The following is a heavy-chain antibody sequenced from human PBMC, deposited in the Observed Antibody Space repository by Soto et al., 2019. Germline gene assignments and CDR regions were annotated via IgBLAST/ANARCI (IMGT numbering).Heavy chain of an antibody. CDR2: ISGSGGST. CDR3: AKANDYVWGGILNWFDP. Sequence: PGGSLRLSCAASGFTFSSYAMSWVRQAPGKGLEWVSAISGSGGSTYYADSVKGRFTTSRDNSKNTLYLQMNSLRAEDTAVYYCAKANDYVWGGILNWFDPWGQGTLVTVSS. CDR1: GFTFSSYA. V-gene: IGHV3-23*01. J-gene: IGHJ5*02. D-gene: IGHD3-16*01.